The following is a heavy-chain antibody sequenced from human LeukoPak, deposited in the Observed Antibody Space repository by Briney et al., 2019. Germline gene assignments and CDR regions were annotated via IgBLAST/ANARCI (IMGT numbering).Heavy chain of an antibody. D-gene: IGHD6-19*01. CDR2: TYYRSKWYN. V-gene: IGHV6-1*01. CDR1: GDSFSSNSAA. Sequence: SQTLSLTCAISGDSFSSNSAAWNWIRQPPPRGLEWLGRTYYRSKWYNDYAVSVKSRITINPDTSRNQFSLQLNSVTPEDTAVYYCARGEDSGWYGAFDIWGQGTMVTVSS. J-gene: IGHJ3*02. CDR3: ARGEDSGWYGAFDI.